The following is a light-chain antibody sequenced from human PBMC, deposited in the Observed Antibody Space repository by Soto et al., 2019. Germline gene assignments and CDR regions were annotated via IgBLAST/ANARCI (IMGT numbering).Light chain of an antibody. CDR2: DVT. Sequence: QSVLAQPASVSGSPGQSITISCTGTSSDVGGYNYVSWYQQHPDKAPKLMIYDVTNRPSGVSNRFSGSKSGNTASLTISGLQGEDEADYYCSSFTSSTTVVFGGGTQLTVL. V-gene: IGLV2-14*03. CDR3: SSFTSSTTVV. CDR1: SSDVGGYNY. J-gene: IGLJ3*02.